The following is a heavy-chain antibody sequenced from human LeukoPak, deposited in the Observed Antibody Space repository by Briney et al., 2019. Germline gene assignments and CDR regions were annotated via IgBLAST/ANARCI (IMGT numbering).Heavy chain of an antibody. Sequence: PSQTLSLTCTVAGGSISSYYWSCIRQPAGKGLEWIGRIYNSGSTNYNPSLKSRVTMSVDTSKNQFSLKLNSVTAADTAVYYCARVAYSSGWFFDYWGQGSLVTVSS. CDR3: ARVAYSSGWFFDY. D-gene: IGHD6-19*01. CDR2: IYNSGST. J-gene: IGHJ4*02. V-gene: IGHV4-4*07. CDR1: GGSISSYY.